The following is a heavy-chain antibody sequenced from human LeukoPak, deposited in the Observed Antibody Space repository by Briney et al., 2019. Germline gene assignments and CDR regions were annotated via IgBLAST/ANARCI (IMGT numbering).Heavy chain of an antibody. D-gene: IGHD3-10*01. CDR1: GYTFTSYD. J-gene: IGHJ6*03. CDR2: MNPNSGNT. V-gene: IGHV1-8*01. Sequence: ASVKVSCKASGYTFTSYDINWVRQATGQGLEWMGWMNPNSGNTGYAQKFQGRVTMTRNTSISTACMELSSLRSEDTAVYYCARTYGSGSYSYYYYYYMDVWGKGTTVTVSS. CDR3: ARTYGSGSYSYYYYYYMDV.